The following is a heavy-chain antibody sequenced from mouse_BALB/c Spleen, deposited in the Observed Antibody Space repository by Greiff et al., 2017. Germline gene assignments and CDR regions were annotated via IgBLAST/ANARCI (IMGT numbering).Heavy chain of an antibody. J-gene: IGHJ2*01. V-gene: IGHV5-6*02. D-gene: IGHD1-1*01. CDR2: ISSGGSYT. CDR3: ARLEYGSSYEDFDY. Sequence: EVKLVESGGDLVKPGGSLKLSCAASGFTFSSYGMSWVRQTPDKRLEWVATISSGGSYTYYPDSVKGRFTISRDNAKNTLYLQMSSLKSEDTAMYYCARLEYGSSYEDFDYWGQGTTLTVSS. CDR1: GFTFSSYG.